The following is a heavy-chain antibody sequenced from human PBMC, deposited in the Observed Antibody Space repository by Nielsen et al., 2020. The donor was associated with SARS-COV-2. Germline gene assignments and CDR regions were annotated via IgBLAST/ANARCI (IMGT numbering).Heavy chain of an antibody. CDR2: IYPGDSDT. CDR1: GYSFTSYW. CDR3: ARSGITMVRGVITRGWFDP. V-gene: IGHV5-51*01. Sequence: GESLKISCKGSGYSFTSYWIGWVRQMPGKGLEWMGIIYPGDSDTRYSPSFQGQATISADKSISTAYLQWSSLKASDTAMYYCARSGITMVRGVITRGWFDPWGQGTLVTVSS. D-gene: IGHD3-10*01. J-gene: IGHJ5*02.